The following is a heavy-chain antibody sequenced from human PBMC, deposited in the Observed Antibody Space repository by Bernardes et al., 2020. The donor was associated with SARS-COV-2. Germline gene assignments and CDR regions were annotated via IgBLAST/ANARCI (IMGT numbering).Heavy chain of an antibody. Sequence: TLSVTCPVSGDSISSGTHYWSWIRQPAGKGLEWIGRVYHSWTTHYNHSLKSRVTISVNTSKNLFPLKLSSVTAADTAGYSGARDSPGSGTYYTSCAFDIWGQGTIVTVSS. V-gene: IGHV4-61*02. CDR1: GDSISSGTHY. J-gene: IGHJ3*02. D-gene: IGHD3-10*01. CDR3: ARDSPGSGTYYTSCAFDI. CDR2: VYHSWTT.